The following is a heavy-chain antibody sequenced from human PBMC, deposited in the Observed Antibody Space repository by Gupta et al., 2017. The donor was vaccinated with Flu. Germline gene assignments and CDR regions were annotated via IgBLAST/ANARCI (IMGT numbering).Heavy chain of an antibody. D-gene: IGHD1-26*01. J-gene: IGHJ5*01. CDR3: ARLRRHSGSYYWFDS. CDR2: VFDSGDT. V-gene: IGHV4-61*07. Sequence: IGYVFDSGDTHYNPSLSSRVVISADTSRNRFSLNLTSVTTADTAMYYCARLRRHSGSYYWFDSWGQGTLVTVSS.